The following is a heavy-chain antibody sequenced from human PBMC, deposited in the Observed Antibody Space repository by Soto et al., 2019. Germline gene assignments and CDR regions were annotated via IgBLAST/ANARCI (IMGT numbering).Heavy chain of an antibody. CDR3: AEGFCGNGVCYDYMDV. CDR1: GLTFSSDA. CDR2: ISSSGGST. V-gene: IGHV3-23*01. J-gene: IGHJ6*03. D-gene: IGHD2-8*01. Sequence: PGGSLRLSCVASGLTFSSDAMTWVRQAPGKGLEWVSAISSSGGSTYYADSVKGRFTISRDNSKNTLFLQMNSLRAEDTAVYFCAEGFCGNGVCYDYMDVWGEGTTVTVSS.